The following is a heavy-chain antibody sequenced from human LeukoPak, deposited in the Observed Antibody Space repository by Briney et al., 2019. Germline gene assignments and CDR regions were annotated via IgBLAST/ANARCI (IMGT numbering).Heavy chain of an antibody. J-gene: IGHJ6*02. CDR1: GYTFTGYY. V-gene: IGHV1-2*06. D-gene: IGHD3-9*01. CDR2: INPNSGGT. Sequence: GASVKVSCKASGYTFTGYYMHWVRQAPGQGLEWMGRINPNSGGTNYAQKFQGRVTMTRDTSISTAYMELSRLRSDDTAVYYCARVLRYFDSYGMDVWGQGTTVTVSS. CDR3: ARVLRYFDSYGMDV.